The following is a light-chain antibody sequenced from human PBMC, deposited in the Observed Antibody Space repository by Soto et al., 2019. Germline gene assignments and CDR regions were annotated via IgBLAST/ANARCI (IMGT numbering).Light chain of an antibody. CDR1: SSDFGGYNY. CDR3: SSYTSSSTLYV. CDR2: EVS. Sequence: QSVLTQPASVSGSPGQSISISGTGTSSDFGGYNYVSWYQQHPGKAPKLMIYEVSNRPSGVSNRFSGSKSGNTASLTISGLQAEDEADYYCSSYTSSSTLYVFGTGTKVTVL. J-gene: IGLJ1*01. V-gene: IGLV2-14*01.